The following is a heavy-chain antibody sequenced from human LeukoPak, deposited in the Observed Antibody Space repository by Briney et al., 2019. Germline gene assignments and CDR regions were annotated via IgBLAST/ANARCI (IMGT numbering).Heavy chain of an antibody. CDR1: GGSFISYC. V-gene: IGHV4-34*01. J-gene: IGHJ4*02. Sequence: SQSLSLIWAVYGGSFISYCWSWIRQLPGKGLEWTGEINHRGSTNYNPSRKSRVTISVDTSKNQFSLKLSSVTAADTAVYYCARGPSLPLSIAAAGIFDYWGQGTLVTVSS. CDR3: ARGPSLPLSIAAAGIFDY. CDR2: INHRGST. D-gene: IGHD6-13*01.